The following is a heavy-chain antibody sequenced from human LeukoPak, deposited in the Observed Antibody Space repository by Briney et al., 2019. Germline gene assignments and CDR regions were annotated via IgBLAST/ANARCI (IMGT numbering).Heavy chain of an antibody. J-gene: IGHJ4*02. D-gene: IGHD1-26*01. CDR3: ARAGGGSYYKDFDY. V-gene: IGHV4-59*01. CDR1: GGSISSYY. Sequence: KPSETLSLTCTVSGGSISSYYWSWIRQPPGKGLEWIGYIYYSGSTNYNPSLKSRVTISVDTSKNQFSLKLSSVTAADTAVYYCARAGGGSYYKDFDYWGQGTLGTVSS. CDR2: IYYSGST.